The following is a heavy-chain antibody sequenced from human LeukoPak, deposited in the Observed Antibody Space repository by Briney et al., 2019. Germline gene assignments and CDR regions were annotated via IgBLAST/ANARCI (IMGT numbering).Heavy chain of an antibody. CDR2: INPNSGGT. V-gene: IGHV1-2*02. CDR1: GYTFTGYY. CDR3: ASYIRGEWELPNPFDY. D-gene: IGHD1-26*01. Sequence: ASVKVSCKASGYTFTGYYMHWVRQAPGQGLEWMGWINPNSGGTNYAQKFQGRVTMTRDTSISTAYMELSSLRSEDTAVYYCASYIRGEWELPNPFDYWGQGTLVTVSS. J-gene: IGHJ4*02.